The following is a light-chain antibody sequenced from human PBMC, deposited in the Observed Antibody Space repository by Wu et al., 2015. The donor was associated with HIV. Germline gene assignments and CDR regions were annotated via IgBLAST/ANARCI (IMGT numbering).Light chain of an antibody. J-gene: IGKJ1*01. CDR1: QSINNW. CDR2: KAS. CDR3: QQYNSYSWT. V-gene: IGKV1-5*03. Sequence: QMTQSPSTLSASVGDRVTITCRASQSINNWLAWYQQKPGKAPKLLIYKASTLESGVPSRFSGSGSGTEFTLTISSLQPDDFATYYCQQYNSYSWTFGQGTKVEIK.